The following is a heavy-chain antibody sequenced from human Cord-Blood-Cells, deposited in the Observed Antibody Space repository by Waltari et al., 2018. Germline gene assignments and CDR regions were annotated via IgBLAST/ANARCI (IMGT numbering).Heavy chain of an antibody. Sequence: QVQLQESGPGLVKPSETLSLTCTVSGYSISSGYYWGWIRQPPGKGLEWIGSIYHSGSTYYNPALKSRVPISVDTSKNQFSLKLSSVTAADTAVYYCARDEYCSSTSCYGVDYYYYYGMDVWGQGTTVTVSS. CDR3: ARDEYCSSTSCYGVDYYYYYGMDV. V-gene: IGHV4-38-2*02. CDR1: GYSISSGYY. D-gene: IGHD2-2*01. J-gene: IGHJ6*02. CDR2: IYHSGST.